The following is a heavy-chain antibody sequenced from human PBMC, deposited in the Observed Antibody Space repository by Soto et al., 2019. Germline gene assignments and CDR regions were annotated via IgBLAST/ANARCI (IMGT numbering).Heavy chain of an antibody. CDR2: ISSYNGNT. D-gene: IGHD1-26*01. CDR1: GYTFTSYG. V-gene: IGHV1-18*01. Sequence: ASVKVSCKASGYTFTSYGINLVRQAPGQGFEWMGWISSYNGNTNYAQKIQGRVTMTTDTSTSTAYMELRSLRSDDTAVYYCARDHPQSIVGAPSFDYWGQGTLVTVSS. CDR3: ARDHPQSIVGAPSFDY. J-gene: IGHJ4*02.